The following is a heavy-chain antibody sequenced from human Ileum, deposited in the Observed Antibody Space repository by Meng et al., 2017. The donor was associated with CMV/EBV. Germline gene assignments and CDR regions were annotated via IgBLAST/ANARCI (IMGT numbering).Heavy chain of an antibody. J-gene: IGHJ4*02. CDR3: ARGAGAFDY. D-gene: IGHD3-10*01. Sequence: GASLKISCVASGFTFRNYWMHWVRQSPGKGLVWVSHILNGGSGTGYADSVRGRFTISRDNAKTTLYLQMDSVEDEDTVVYYCARGAGAFDYWGQGTLVTVSS. CDR1: GFTFRNYW. CDR2: ILNGGSGT. V-gene: IGHV3-74*01.